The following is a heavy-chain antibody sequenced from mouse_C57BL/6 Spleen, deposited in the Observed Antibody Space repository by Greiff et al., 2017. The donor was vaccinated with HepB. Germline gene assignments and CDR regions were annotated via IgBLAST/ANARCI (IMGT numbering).Heavy chain of an antibody. CDR3: ARSGAVVATRGYWYFDV. V-gene: IGHV1-55*01. CDR1: GYTFTSYW. CDR2: IYPGSGST. D-gene: IGHD1-1*01. J-gene: IGHJ1*03. Sequence: VQLQQPGAELVKPGASVKMSCKASGYTFTSYWITWVKQRPGQGLEWIGDIYPGSGSTNYNEKFKSKATLTVDTSSSTAYMQLSSLTSEDSAVYYCARSGAVVATRGYWYFDVWGTGTTVTVSS.